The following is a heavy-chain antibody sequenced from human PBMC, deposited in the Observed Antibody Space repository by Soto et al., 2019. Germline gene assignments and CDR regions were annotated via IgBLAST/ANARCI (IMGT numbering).Heavy chain of an antibody. J-gene: IGHJ6*02. CDR2: IKGHGSET. CDR1: GFTYSSYW. D-gene: IGHD2-8*02. V-gene: IGHV3-74*03. Sequence: WWSLRLPCAASGFTYSSYWINWVRQVPGKALVWGSRIKGHGSETMYEDCVKGRFTISRDDSKKTMYLQINILRDEDRPLYYCTQGKRLVPSGSYYYAMDVWGQGTTVTVS. CDR3: TQGKRLVPSGSYYYAMDV.